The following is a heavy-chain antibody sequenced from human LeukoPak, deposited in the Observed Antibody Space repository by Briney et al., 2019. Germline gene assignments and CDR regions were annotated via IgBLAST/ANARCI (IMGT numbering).Heavy chain of an antibody. D-gene: IGHD1-1*01. V-gene: IGHV3-9*01. CDR3: ARLFRDVTTFDY. Sequence: GGSLRLSCAASGFTFDDYAMHWVRQAPGKGLEWVSGISWNSGSIGYVDSVKGRFTVSRDNAENSLYLQMNSLRAEDTAVYYCARLFRDVTTFDYWGQGTLVTVSS. J-gene: IGHJ4*02. CDR2: ISWNSGSI. CDR1: GFTFDDYA.